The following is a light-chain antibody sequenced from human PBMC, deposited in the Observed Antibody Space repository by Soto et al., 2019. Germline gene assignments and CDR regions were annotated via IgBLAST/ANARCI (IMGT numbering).Light chain of an antibody. CDR3: QQRRT. Sequence: EIVLTQSPATLSLSPGERATLSCRASQSVSSYLAWYQQKPSQAPRLLIYDASNRATGIPARFSGSGSGTDFTLTISSLEPEDFAVYYCQQRRTFGGGTKVEIK. J-gene: IGKJ4*01. V-gene: IGKV3-11*01. CDR2: DAS. CDR1: QSVSSY.